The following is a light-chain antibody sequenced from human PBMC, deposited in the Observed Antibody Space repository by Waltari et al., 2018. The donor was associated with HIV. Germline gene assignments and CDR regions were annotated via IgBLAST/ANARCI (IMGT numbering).Light chain of an antibody. V-gene: IGLV1-40*01. Sequence: QSVLTQPPSVSGAPGQRVTISCTGSSSNIGAGFDVHWYQQLPGTAPKLLLYGNTNRPSGVPDRFSGSKSGTSASLAITGLQAEDDADYYCQSYDTSLSGPVFGGGTKLTVL. CDR2: GNT. J-gene: IGLJ2*01. CDR1: SSNIGAGFD. CDR3: QSYDTSLSGPV.